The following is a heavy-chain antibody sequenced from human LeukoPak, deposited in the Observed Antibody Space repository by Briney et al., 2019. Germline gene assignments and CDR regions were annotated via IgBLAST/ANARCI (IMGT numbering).Heavy chain of an antibody. CDR3: ARHYDFWSGLAQISYYYYYYYMDV. Sequence: ASVKVSCKASGYTFTSYGISWVRQAPGQGLEWMGWISAYNGNTNYAQKLQGRVTMTTDTSTSTAYMELRSLRSDDTAVYYCARHYDFWSGLAQISYYYYYYYMDVWGKGTTVTVSS. CDR1: GYTFTSYG. V-gene: IGHV1-18*01. CDR2: ISAYNGNT. D-gene: IGHD3-3*01. J-gene: IGHJ6*03.